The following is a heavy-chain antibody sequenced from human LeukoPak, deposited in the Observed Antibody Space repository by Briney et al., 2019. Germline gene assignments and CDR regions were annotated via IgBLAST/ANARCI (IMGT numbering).Heavy chain of an antibody. CDR1: GYSFANNW. D-gene: IGHD6-6*01. J-gene: IGHJ5*02. CDR3: ARQLRESITANWFDP. CDR2: IHPGDSDT. Sequence: GESLKISCKGSGYSFANNWIAWVRQMPGKGLEWMGIIHPGDSDTRYRPSFQGQVTISADKSISTAYLQWSSLKASDTAMYYCARQLRESITANWFDPWGQGTQVTVYS. V-gene: IGHV5-51*01.